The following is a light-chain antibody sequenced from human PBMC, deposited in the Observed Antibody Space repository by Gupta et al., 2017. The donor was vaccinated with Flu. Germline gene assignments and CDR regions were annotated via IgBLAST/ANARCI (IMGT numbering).Light chain of an antibody. CDR2: GAS. V-gene: IGKV1-39*01. CDR1: QSISNY. J-gene: IGKJ2*01. CDR3: RLRDNPPYT. Sequence: DIQLTQSPSSLSASVGDRVAITCRASQSISNYLNWYQQKPGKAPNLLIFGASNLQSGVTSRFSGSGSWIDFTLTIIRRQPEDVAIYYCRLRDNPPYTFGQGTRLAF.